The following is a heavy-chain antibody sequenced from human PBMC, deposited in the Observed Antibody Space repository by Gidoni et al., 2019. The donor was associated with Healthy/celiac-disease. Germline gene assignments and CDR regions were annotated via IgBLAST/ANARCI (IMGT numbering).Heavy chain of an antibody. Sequence: EVQLVESGGGLVQPGGSLRLSCAASGFTFSSYSMNWVRQAPGKGLEWVSYISSSSSTIYYADSVKGRFTISRDNAKNSLYLQMNSLRAEDTAVYYCARGEKVVAATHYYYYGMDVWGQGTTVTVSS. CDR1: GFTFSSYS. CDR3: ARGEKVVAATHYYYYGMDV. CDR2: ISSSSSTI. V-gene: IGHV3-48*01. J-gene: IGHJ6*02. D-gene: IGHD2-15*01.